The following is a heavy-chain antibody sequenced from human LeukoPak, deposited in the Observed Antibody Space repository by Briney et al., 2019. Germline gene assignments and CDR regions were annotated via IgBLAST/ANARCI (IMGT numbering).Heavy chain of an antibody. J-gene: IGHJ4*02. Sequence: GGSLRLSCAASGFTLSSDGMHWVRQAPSKGLEWVAVIWYDGSNKYYADSVKGRFTISRDNSKNTLYLQMNSLRAEDTAVYYCARDSVSNYYFDYWGQGTLVTVSS. V-gene: IGHV3-33*01. D-gene: IGHD4-11*01. CDR1: GFTLSSDG. CDR2: IWYDGSNK. CDR3: ARDSVSNYYFDY.